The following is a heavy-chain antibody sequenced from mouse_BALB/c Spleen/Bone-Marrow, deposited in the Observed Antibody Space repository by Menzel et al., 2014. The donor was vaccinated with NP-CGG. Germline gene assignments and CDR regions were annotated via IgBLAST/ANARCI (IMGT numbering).Heavy chain of an antibody. CDR3: VRGNYGNYVDYFDF. V-gene: IGHV5-6-3*01. D-gene: IGHD2-1*01. CDR2: INSNGGST. Sequence: EVQRVESGGGLVQPGGSRKLSCAASGFTFSSFGMHWVRQTPDKRLELVATINSNGGSTYYPDSVKGRFTISRDTAKNTLYLQMSSLKSEETAMYYCVRGNYGNYVDYFDFWGQGTTLTVSS. CDR1: GFTFSSFG. J-gene: IGHJ2*01.